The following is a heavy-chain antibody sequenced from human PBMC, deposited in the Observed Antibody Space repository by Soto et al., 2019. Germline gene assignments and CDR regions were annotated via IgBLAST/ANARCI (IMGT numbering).Heavy chain of an antibody. Sequence: GGSLRLSCAASGFTFSSYAMSWVRQAPGKGLEWVSAISGSGGSTYYADSVKGRFTISRDNSKNTLYLQMNSLRAEDTAVYYRAKDRSGIAVAGTFGFDYWGQGTLVTVSS. D-gene: IGHD6-19*01. CDR2: ISGSGGST. CDR3: AKDRSGIAVAGTFGFDY. CDR1: GFTFSSYA. J-gene: IGHJ4*02. V-gene: IGHV3-23*01.